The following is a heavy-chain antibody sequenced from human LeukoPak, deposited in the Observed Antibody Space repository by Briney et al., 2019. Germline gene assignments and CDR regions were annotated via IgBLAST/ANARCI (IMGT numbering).Heavy chain of an antibody. CDR2: IKQDGSEK. Sequence: GGSLRLSCAASGFTFSSYWMSWFRQAPGKGLEGVANIKQDGSEKYYVDSVKGRFTISRDNAKNSLYLQMNSLRAEDTAVYYCARDREEGLFDPWGQGTLVTVSS. J-gene: IGHJ5*02. V-gene: IGHV3-7*01. CDR1: GFTFSSYW. CDR3: ARDREEGLFDP. D-gene: IGHD1-26*01.